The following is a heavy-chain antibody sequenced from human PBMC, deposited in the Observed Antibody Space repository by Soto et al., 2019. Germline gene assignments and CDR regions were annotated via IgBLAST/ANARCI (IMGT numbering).Heavy chain of an antibody. CDR1: GYTFTSYD. Sequence: ASVKVSCKASGYTFTSYDINWVRQATGQGPEWMGWMNPNSGNTGYAQKFQGRVTMTRNTSISTAYMELSSLRSEDTAVYYCARALHDGLDYFDYWGQGTLVTVSS. J-gene: IGHJ4*02. CDR3: ARALHDGLDYFDY. V-gene: IGHV1-8*01. CDR2: MNPNSGNT. D-gene: IGHD2-2*03.